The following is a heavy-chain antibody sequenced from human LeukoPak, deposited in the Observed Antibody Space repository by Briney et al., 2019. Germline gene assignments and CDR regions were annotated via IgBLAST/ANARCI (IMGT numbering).Heavy chain of an antibody. Sequence: GASVKVSCKVSRYTLTSLSMHWVRQAPGKGPEWMGGFDPETGETLYAQKFQGRITMTEDTSADTAYMELSSLRSEDTAIYYCGARRRAVGTRCYFDYWGQGTRVTVSS. V-gene: IGHV1-24*01. CDR3: GARRRAVGTRCYFDY. J-gene: IGHJ4*02. CDR2: FDPETGET. CDR1: RYTLTSLS. D-gene: IGHD6-13*01.